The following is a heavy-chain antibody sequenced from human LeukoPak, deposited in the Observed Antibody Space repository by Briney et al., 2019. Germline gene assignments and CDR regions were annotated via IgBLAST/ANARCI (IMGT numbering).Heavy chain of an antibody. J-gene: IGHJ4*02. CDR2: IRYDGSNK. CDR3: ARVGLRYFDY. V-gene: IGHV3-30*02. CDR1: GFTFSSYG. Sequence: GGSLRLSCAASGFTFSSYGMHWVRRAPGKGLEWVAFIRYDGSNKYYADSVKGRFTISRDNSKNTLYLQMNSLRAEDTAVYYCARVGLRYFDYWGQGTLVTVSS. D-gene: IGHD3-9*01.